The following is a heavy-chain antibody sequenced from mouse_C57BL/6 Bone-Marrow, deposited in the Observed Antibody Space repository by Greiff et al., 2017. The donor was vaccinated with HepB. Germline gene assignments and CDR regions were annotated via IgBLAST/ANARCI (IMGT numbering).Heavy chain of an antibody. Sequence: QVQLQQSGAELVKPGASVKISCKASGYAFSSYWMNWVKQRPGKGLEWIGQIYPGDGDTNYNGKFKGKATLTADKSSSTAYMQLSSLTSEDSAVYFCATVVAPFYAMDYWGQGTSVTVSS. D-gene: IGHD1-1*01. J-gene: IGHJ4*01. CDR1: GYAFSSYW. CDR3: ATVVAPFYAMDY. CDR2: IYPGDGDT. V-gene: IGHV1-80*01.